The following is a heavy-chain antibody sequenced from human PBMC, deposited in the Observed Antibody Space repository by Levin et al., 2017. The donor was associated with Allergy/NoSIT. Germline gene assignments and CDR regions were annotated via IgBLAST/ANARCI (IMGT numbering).Heavy chain of an antibody. V-gene: IGHV4-4*02. CDR1: GGSISSSNW. D-gene: IGHD3-3*01. CDR3: ARDNYDFWSGYSWARGYYYYMDV. Sequence: KASETLSLTCAVSGGSISSSNWWSWVRQPPGKGLEWIGEIYHSGSTNYNPSLKSRVTISVDKSKNQFSLKLSSVTAADTAVYYCARDNYDFWSGYSWARGYYYYMDVWGKGTTVTVSS. J-gene: IGHJ6*03. CDR2: IYHSGST.